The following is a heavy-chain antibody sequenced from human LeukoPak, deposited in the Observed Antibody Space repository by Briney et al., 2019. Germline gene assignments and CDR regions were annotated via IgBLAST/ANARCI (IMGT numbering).Heavy chain of an antibody. CDR3: ARAQTRITMIVVVIDY. CDR1: GFTFSSYA. Sequence: GGSLRLSCAASGFTFSSYAMHWVRQAPGKGLEWVAVISYDGSNKYYADSVKGRFTISRDNSKNTLYLQMNSLRAEDTAVYYCARAQTRITMIVVVIDYWGQGTLVTVSS. CDR2: ISYDGSNK. V-gene: IGHV3-30-3*01. J-gene: IGHJ4*02. D-gene: IGHD3-22*01.